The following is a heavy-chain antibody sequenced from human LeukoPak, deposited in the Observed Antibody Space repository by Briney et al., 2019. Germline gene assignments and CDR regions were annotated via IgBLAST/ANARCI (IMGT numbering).Heavy chain of an antibody. J-gene: IGHJ4*02. CDR3: AYSTVVTRGYY. CDR1: GGSFSGYY. D-gene: IGHD4-23*01. V-gene: IGHV4-34*01. Sequence: SETLSLTCAVYGGSFSGYYWSWIRQPPGKGLEWIGEINHSGSTNYNPSLKSRVTISVDTSKNQFSLKLSSVIAADTAVYFCAYSTVVTRGYYWGQGTLVTVSS. CDR2: INHSGST.